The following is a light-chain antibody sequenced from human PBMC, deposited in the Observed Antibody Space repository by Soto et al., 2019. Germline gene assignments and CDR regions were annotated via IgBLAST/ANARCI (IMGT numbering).Light chain of an antibody. CDR3: QQYDSYSWT. V-gene: IGKV1-5*01. CDR1: RSISNW. Sequence: DTPMTQSPSTLSGSLGDRVTITCRASRSISNWVAWYQQKPGKAPKLLISDASDLERGVPSRFSGTGSGTEFTLTISSLQPDDFATYYCQQYDSYSWTFGQGTKVEIK. J-gene: IGKJ1*01. CDR2: DAS.